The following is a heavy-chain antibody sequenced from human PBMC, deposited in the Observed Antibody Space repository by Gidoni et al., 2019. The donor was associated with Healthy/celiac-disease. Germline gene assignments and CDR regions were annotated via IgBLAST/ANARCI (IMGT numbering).Heavy chain of an antibody. CDR3: AAGPGMATIFRGGYDY. J-gene: IGHJ4*02. CDR2: IVVGSGNT. D-gene: IGHD3-3*01. V-gene: IGHV1-58*01. Sequence: LEWIGWIVVGSGNTNYAQKFQERVTITRDMSTSTAYMELSSLRSEDTAVYYCAAGPGMATIFRGGYDYWGQGTLVTVSS.